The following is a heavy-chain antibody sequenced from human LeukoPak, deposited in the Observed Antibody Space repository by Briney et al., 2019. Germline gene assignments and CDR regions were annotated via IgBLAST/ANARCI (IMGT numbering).Heavy chain of an antibody. CDR3: ARISGSYVFDY. Sequence: PGGSLRLSCAASGFTFSDYYMSWIRQAPGKGLEWVSYITSSSAYTNYADSVKGRFAISRDNAKDSLYLQISSLRAEDTAVYYCARISGSYVFDYWGQGTLVTVSS. CDR1: GFTFSDYY. CDR2: ITSSSAYT. V-gene: IGHV3-11*03. D-gene: IGHD1-26*01. J-gene: IGHJ4*02.